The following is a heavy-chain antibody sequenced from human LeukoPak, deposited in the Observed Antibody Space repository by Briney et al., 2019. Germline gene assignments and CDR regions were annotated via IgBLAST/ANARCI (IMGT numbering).Heavy chain of an antibody. V-gene: IGHV3-7*01. J-gene: IGHJ4*02. Sequence: GGSLRLSCAASGFTFSSYWMSWVRQAPGKGLEWVANIKQDGSEKYYVDSVKGRFTISRDNAKNSLYLQMNSLRAEDTAVYYCARDRGGYYSGGSCYPYYFDYWGQGTLVTVSS. CDR1: GFTFSSYW. CDR2: IKQDGSEK. D-gene: IGHD2-15*01. CDR3: ARDRGGYYSGGSCYPYYFDY.